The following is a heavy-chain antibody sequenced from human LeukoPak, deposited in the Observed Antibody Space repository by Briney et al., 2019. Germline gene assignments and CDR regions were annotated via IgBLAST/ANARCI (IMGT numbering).Heavy chain of an antibody. CDR1: GFTFSSHC. Sequence: PGGSLRLSCAASGFTFSSHCMHWVRQAPGKGLVWVSRINSDVSSTSYADSVKGRFTISRDNAKNTLYLQMNSLRAEDTAVYYCARGPPYGSGTYYPGDYWGQGTLVTVSS. CDR2: INSDVSST. J-gene: IGHJ4*02. V-gene: IGHV3-74*01. D-gene: IGHD3-10*01. CDR3: ARGPPYGSGTYYPGDY.